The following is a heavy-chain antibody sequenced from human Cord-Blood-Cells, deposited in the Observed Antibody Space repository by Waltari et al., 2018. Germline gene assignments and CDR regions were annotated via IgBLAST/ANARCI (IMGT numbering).Heavy chain of an antibody. D-gene: IGHD1-26*01. CDR1: GGSVRSGSYY. Sequence: QVQLQESGPGRVKPSETLSLTCTVSGGSVRSGSYYWSWIRQPPGKGLEWIGYIYYSGSTNYNPSLKSRVTISVDTSKNQFSLKLSSVTAADTAVYYCARDSGNWYFDLWGRGTLVTVSS. V-gene: IGHV4-61*01. CDR3: ARDSGNWYFDL. J-gene: IGHJ2*01. CDR2: IYYSGST.